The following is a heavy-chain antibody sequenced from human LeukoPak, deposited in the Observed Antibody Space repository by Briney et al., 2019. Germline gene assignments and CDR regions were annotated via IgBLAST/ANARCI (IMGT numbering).Heavy chain of an antibody. J-gene: IGHJ4*02. CDR3: ARDGRCHGSCLADN. CDR1: GASISSGDYS. V-gene: IGHV4-39*07. Sequence: PSETPSLTCTVSGASISSGDYSWAWIRQPPGKGLEWIGSIYYSGSTYYNPSLKSRVTISLDTSRNQFSLKLSSVIAADTAMYYCARDGRCHGSCLADNWGQGTMVTVSP. CDR2: IYYSGST. D-gene: IGHD2-15*01.